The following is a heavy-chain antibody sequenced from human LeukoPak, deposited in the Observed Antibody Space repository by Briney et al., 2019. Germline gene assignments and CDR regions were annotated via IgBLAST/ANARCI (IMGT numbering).Heavy chain of an antibody. CDR3: AKGADSSGYYYFDL. V-gene: IGHV3-9*03. CDR2: ISWNSVSI. Sequence: GRSLRLSCAASGITFDDYAMHWVRQAPGKGLEWVAGISWNSVSIGYADSVKCRFTISRDNAKNSLYLQMNSLRTEDMAFYYCAKGADSSGYYYFDLWGQGTLVTVSS. CDR1: GITFDDYA. J-gene: IGHJ4*02. D-gene: IGHD3-22*01.